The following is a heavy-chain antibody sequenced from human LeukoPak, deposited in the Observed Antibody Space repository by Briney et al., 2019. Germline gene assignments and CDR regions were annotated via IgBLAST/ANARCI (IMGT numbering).Heavy chain of an antibody. V-gene: IGHV4-39*07. CDR1: GGSISSSSYY. Sequence: SSETLSLTCTVSGGSISSSSYYWGWIRQPPGKGLEWIGSIYYSGSTYYNPSLKSRVTISVDTSKNQFSLKLSSVTAADTAVYYCARDWYSSGWYRFDYWGQGTLVTVSS. CDR3: ARDWYSSGWYRFDY. D-gene: IGHD6-19*01. CDR2: IYYSGST. J-gene: IGHJ4*02.